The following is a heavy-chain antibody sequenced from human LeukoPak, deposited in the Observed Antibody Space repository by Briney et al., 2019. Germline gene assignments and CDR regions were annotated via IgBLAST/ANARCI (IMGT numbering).Heavy chain of an antibody. CDR3: ASGTTDIVVVPATLRNYYFDY. CDR2: MNPNSGNT. J-gene: IGHJ4*02. D-gene: IGHD2-2*01. V-gene: IGHV1-8*03. Sequence: ASMKVSCKASGYTFTSYDINWVRQATGQGLEWMGWMNPNSGNTGYAQKFQGRVTITRNTSISTAYMELSSLRSEDTAVYYCASGTTDIVVVPATLRNYYFDYWGQGTLVTVSS. CDR1: GYTFTSYD.